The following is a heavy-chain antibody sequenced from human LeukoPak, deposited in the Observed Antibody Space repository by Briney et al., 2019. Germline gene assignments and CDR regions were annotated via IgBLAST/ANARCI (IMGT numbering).Heavy chain of an antibody. J-gene: IGHJ5*02. CDR2: INAGNGNT. Sequence: ASVKVSCKASGYTFTSYAMHWVRQAPGQRLEWMGWINAGNGNTKYSQKFQGRVTITRDTSASTAYMELSSLRSEDTAVYYCARAEYYYDSSGFQFDPWGQGTLVTVSS. V-gene: IGHV1-3*01. CDR1: GYTFTSYA. D-gene: IGHD3-22*01. CDR3: ARAEYYYDSSGFQFDP.